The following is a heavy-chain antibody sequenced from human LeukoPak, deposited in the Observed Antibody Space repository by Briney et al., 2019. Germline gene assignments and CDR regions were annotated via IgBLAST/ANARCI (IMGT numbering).Heavy chain of an antibody. CDR1: GFSFSSFS. Sequence: TSGGSLRLSCAASGFSFSSFSMNWVRQAPGKGLEWVSYISGGSSFTYYVDSVKGRFTISRGNAKNSLYLQMNSLRAEDTAVYYCARDLGYSSGPNYWGQGTRVTVSS. CDR2: ISGGSSFT. D-gene: IGHD6-19*01. J-gene: IGHJ4*02. CDR3: ARDLGYSSGPNY. V-gene: IGHV3-21*01.